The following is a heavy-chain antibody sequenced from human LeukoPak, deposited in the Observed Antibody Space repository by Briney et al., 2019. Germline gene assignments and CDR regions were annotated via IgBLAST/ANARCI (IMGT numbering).Heavy chain of an antibody. CDR3: VREGRTYCGDPQGSFDY. CDR1: GYTFTDYW. V-gene: IGHV1-2*02. CDR2: SHPNNGGT. Sequence: GASVKVSCKASGYTFTDYWMHWVRQAPGQGPEYVAWSHPNNGGTHFTQKFQGRFSVTRDTSTSTIYMEVSRLTSDDTAVYYCVREGRTYCGDPQGSFDYWGQGTLVTVSS. J-gene: IGHJ4*02. D-gene: IGHD2-21*01.